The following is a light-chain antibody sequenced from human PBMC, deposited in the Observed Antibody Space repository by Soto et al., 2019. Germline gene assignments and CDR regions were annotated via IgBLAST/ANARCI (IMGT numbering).Light chain of an antibody. Sequence: DIQLTQSPSTLSASVGDRVTITCRASQSISSWLAWYQQKPGKAPKFLIYKTSNLESGVPSRFSGSGSGTDITLTISSLQLDDFATYDWQYYNNYCWTFGQGTKVEIK. V-gene: IGKV1-5*03. J-gene: IGKJ1*01. CDR1: QSISSW. CDR2: KTS. CDR3: QYYNNYCWT.